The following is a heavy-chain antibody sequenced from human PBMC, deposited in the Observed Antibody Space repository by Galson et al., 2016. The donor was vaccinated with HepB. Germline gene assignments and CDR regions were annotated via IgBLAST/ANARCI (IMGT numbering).Heavy chain of an antibody. D-gene: IGHD1-14*01. V-gene: IGHV3-15*01. Sequence: SLRLSCAASGFTFSNAWMSWVRQAPGKGLEWVGRIKSKSTGETPDYAATVNGRFTISRDDSQNTLYLQMDSLKTEDTAVYYCTPDWNKNHSKWGQGTLVTVSS. CDR2: IKSKSTGETP. CDR1: GFTFSNAW. CDR3: TPDWNKNHSK. J-gene: IGHJ4*02.